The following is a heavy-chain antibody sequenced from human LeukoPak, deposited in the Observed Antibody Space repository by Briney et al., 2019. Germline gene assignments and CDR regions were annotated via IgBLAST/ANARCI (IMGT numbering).Heavy chain of an antibody. CDR1: GGSISSHY. J-gene: IGHJ4*02. CDR3: AREGGSYYYFDY. D-gene: IGHD1-26*01. V-gene: IGHV4-59*11. CDR2: IYYSGST. Sequence: PSGTLSLTCAVSGGSISSHYWSWIRQPPGKGLEWIGYIYYSGSTSYNPSLRSRVTISVDTSKNQFSLRLSSVTAADTAVYYCAREGGSYYYFDYWGQGTLVTVSS.